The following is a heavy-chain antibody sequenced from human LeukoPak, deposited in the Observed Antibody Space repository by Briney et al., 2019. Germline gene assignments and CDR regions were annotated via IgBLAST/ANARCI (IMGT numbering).Heavy chain of an antibody. J-gene: IGHJ6*02. CDR1: GFTVSSNY. Sequence: PGGSLRLSCAASGFTVSSNYMSWVRQAPGKGLEWVSVIYSGGSTYYADSVKGRFTISRDNSKNTLYLQMNSLRAEDTAVYYCARDRGTTLAGMDVWGQGTTVTVSS. CDR3: ARDRGTTLAGMDV. D-gene: IGHD1-7*01. CDR2: IYSGGST. V-gene: IGHV3-53*01.